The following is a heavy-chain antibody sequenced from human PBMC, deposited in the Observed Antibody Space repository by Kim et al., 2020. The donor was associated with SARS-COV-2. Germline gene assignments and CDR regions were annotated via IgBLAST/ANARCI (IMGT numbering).Heavy chain of an antibody. CDR2: IYYSGST. CDR1: GGSISSSSYY. D-gene: IGHD3-9*01. J-gene: IGHJ4*02. V-gene: IGHV4-39*01. CDR3: ARTSFDWLLSQSRIDY. Sequence: SETLSLTCTVSGGSISSSSYYWGWIRQPPGKGLEWIGSIYYSGSTYYNPSLKSRVTISVDTSKNQFSLKLSSVTAADTAVYYCARTSFDWLLSQSRIDYWGQGTLVTVSS.